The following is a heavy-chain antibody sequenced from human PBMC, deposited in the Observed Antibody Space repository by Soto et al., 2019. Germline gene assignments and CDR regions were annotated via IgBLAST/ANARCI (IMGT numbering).Heavy chain of an antibody. D-gene: IGHD2-8*01. V-gene: IGHV3-74*01. CDR1: GFTFSSYW. Sequence: GGSLRLSCAASGFTFSSYWMHWVRQAPGKGLVWVSRINSDGSSTSYADSVKGRFTISRDNAKNTLYLQMNSLRAEDTAVYYCAREPSLGAVLEPEDVWGKGTTVTVSS. CDR3: AREPSLGAVLEPEDV. J-gene: IGHJ6*04. CDR2: INSDGSST.